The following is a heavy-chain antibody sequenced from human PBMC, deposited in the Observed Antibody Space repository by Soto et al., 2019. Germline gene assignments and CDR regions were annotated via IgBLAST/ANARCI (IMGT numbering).Heavy chain of an antibody. V-gene: IGHV3-23*01. CDR2: ISGSGGST. CDR1: GFTFSSYA. D-gene: IGHD6-25*01. Sequence: PGGSLRLSCAASGFTFSSYAMSWVRQAPGKGLEWVSAISGSGGSTYYADSVKGRFTISRDNSKNTLYLQMNSLRAQYTAVYYCAKGPVPAAFELLDPWGQGTLVTVSS. J-gene: IGHJ5*02. CDR3: AKGPVPAAFELLDP.